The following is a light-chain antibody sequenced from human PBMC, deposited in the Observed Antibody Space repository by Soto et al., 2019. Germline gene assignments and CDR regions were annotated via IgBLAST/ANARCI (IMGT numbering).Light chain of an antibody. J-gene: IGKJ1*01. CDR3: LQVYSFPRT. CDR2: AAS. Sequence: DIQMTQSPSSVSASVGDRVTITCRASQDIGRRLAWFQQKPGKAPKYLIQAASSLQGGVPSTFSGSGSGTDFTLTINTLHPDDFATYYCLQVYSFPRTFGQGTKWIS. CDR1: QDIGRR. V-gene: IGKV1-12*01.